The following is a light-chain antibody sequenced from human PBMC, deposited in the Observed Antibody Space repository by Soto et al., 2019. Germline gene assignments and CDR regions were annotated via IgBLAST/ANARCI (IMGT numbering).Light chain of an antibody. V-gene: IGLV1-51*01. CDR1: ISSIGSNF. CDR2: DSY. CDR3: ISYRGSDTSYV. Sequence: QSVLTQPPSVSAAPGQTVTISCSGSISSIGSNFVSWYQQLPGTAPKLLIYDSYKRPSGIPERFSGSKSGTSATLDITGLQTGDEADYYCISYRGSDTSYVFGTGTKLTVL. J-gene: IGLJ1*01.